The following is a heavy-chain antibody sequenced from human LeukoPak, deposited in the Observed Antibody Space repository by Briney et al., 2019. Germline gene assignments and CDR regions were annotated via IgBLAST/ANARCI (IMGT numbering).Heavy chain of an antibody. Sequence: ASVKVSCKASGYIFTGYYMHWVRQAPGRGLEWMGWINPNSGDTKYEQKFQGRVTMTRDTSFTTAYMELNRLTSDDTAVYYCASGWYDSSWNFANWGQGTLVTVSS. J-gene: IGHJ4*02. CDR3: ASGWYDSSWNFAN. CDR2: INPNSGDT. CDR1: GYIFTGYY. D-gene: IGHD6-13*01. V-gene: IGHV1-2*02.